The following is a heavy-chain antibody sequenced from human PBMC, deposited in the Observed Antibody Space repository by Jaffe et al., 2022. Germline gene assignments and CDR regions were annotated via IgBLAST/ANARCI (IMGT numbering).Heavy chain of an antibody. CDR3: ARLPDYYLYWFDP. J-gene: IGHJ5*02. CDR1: GYSISSGYY. CDR2: IYHSGST. D-gene: IGHD3-22*01. V-gene: IGHV4-38-2*01. Sequence: QVQLQESGPGLVKPSETLSLTCAVSGYSISSGYYWGWIRQPPGKGLEWIGSIYHSGSTYYNPSLKSRVTISVDTSKNQFSLKLSSVTAADTAVYYCARLPDYYLYWFDPWGQGTLVTVSS.